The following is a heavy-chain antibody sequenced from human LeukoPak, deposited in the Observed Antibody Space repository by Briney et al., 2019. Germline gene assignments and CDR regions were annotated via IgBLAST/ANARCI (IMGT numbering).Heavy chain of an antibody. CDR1: GFTFSSYA. CDR3: ANLGGYYDSSGYYV. D-gene: IGHD3-22*01. Sequence: GGSLRLSCAASGFTFSSYAMHWVRQAPGKGLEWVAVISYDGSSKYYADSVKGRFTISRDNSKNTLYLQMNSLRAEDTAVYYCANLGGYYDSSGYYVGGQGTLVTVSS. V-gene: IGHV3-30-3*01. J-gene: IGHJ4*02. CDR2: ISYDGSSK.